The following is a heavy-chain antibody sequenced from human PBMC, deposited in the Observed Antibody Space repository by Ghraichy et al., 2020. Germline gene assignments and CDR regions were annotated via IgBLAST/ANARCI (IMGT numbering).Heavy chain of an antibody. D-gene: IGHD1/OR15-1a*01. CDR2: IYYSGST. J-gene: IGHJ6*03. CDR1: GGSISSSAYY. CDR3: ARDTQLKQPFFNYYYNYMDV. Sequence: SETLSLTCIVSGGSISSSAYYWGWIRQPPGKGLEWIGSIYYSGSTYYNPSLKSRVTISVDTSRNQFSLKLSSVTAADTAVYYCARDTQLKQPFFNYYYNYMDVWGNGTTVTVSS. V-gene: IGHV4-39*07.